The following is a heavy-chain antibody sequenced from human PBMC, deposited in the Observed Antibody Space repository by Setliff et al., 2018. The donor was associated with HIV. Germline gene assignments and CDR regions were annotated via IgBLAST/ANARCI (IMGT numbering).Heavy chain of an antibody. CDR2: INVHNHNT. CDR3: VRGVTRDISGYYRDEYFQH. V-gene: IGHV1-18*01. D-gene: IGHD3-22*01. CDR1: GYTFTNNG. J-gene: IGHJ1*01. Sequence: ASVKVSCKASGYTFTNNGLSWVRQAPGQGLEWMGWINVHNHNTNYAQKFQGRVSMTTDTSTNTAYMELRTLRSDDTAVYYCVRGVTRDISGYYRDEYFQHWGQGTPVTVSS.